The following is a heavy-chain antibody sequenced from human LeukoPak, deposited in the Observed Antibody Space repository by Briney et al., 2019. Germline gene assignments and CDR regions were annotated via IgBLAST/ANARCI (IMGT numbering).Heavy chain of an antibody. CDR1: GGSMTSSVYY. V-gene: IGHV4-39*02. CDR2: IYYNGST. D-gene: IGHD3-10*01. J-gene: IGHJ6*02. Sequence: SETLSLTCTVSGGSMTSSVYYWGWIRQPPGKGLEWIGSIYYNGSTYYSPSLKSRVTISADTSKKRFSLRLSFVTAADSAFYYCAREGSGSLFYYGMDVWGQGTTVTVSS. CDR3: AREGSGSLFYYGMDV.